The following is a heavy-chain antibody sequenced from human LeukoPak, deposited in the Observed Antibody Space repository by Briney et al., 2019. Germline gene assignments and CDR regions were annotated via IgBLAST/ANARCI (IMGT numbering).Heavy chain of an antibody. CDR2: ISGSGGST. J-gene: IGHJ4*02. Sequence: GGSLRLSCAASGFTFSSYAMSWVRQAPGKGLEWVSAISGSGGSTYYADSVKGRFTISRDNSKNTLYLQMNSLRAEDTAVYYCAKDLPYDSSGYYYGGPFDYWGQGTLVTVSS. V-gene: IGHV3-23*01. D-gene: IGHD3-22*01. CDR1: GFTFSSYA. CDR3: AKDLPYDSSGYYYGGPFDY.